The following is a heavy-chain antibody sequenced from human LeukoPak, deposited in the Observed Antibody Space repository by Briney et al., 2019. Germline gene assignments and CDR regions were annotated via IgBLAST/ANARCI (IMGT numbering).Heavy chain of an antibody. CDR3: ARDIVVVTANTYYYYYGMDV. Sequence: SETLSLTCTVSGGSISSGDYYWSWIRHPPGRGREWFGSFYYSGSTYYNPSLKSRVTISVDTSKNQFSLKLSSVTAADTAVYYCARDIVVVTANTYYYYYGMDVWGQGTTVTVSS. J-gene: IGHJ6*02. CDR1: GGSISSGDYY. V-gene: IGHV4-30-4*01. CDR2: FYYSGST. D-gene: IGHD2-21*02.